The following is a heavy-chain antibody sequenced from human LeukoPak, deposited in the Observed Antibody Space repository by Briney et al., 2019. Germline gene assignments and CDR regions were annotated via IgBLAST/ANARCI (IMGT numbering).Heavy chain of an antibody. V-gene: IGHV4-59*08. J-gene: IGHJ6*02. CDR1: GGSISSYY. CDR2: IYYSGST. Sequence: SETLSLTCTVSGGSISSYYWSWIRQPPGKGLEWIGYIYYSGSTNYNPSLKSRVTISVDTSKNQFSLKLSSVTAADTAVYYCARLEGIAAAGAYYGMDVWGQGTTVTVSS. D-gene: IGHD6-13*01. CDR3: ARLEGIAAAGAYYGMDV.